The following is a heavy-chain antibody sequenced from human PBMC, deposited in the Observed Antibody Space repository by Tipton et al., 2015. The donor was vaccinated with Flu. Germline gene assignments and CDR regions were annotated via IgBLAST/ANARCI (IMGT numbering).Heavy chain of an antibody. CDR1: GYSISSRYY. CDR2: VYHGGTT. Sequence: TLSLTCTVSGYSISSRYYWGWIRQPQGKGLEWIGCVYHGGTTYYNPSLKSRVAISLDTFQNQFSLKLTSVTAADTAVYYCATTPYYYGSGSHDYWGQGTLVTVSS. CDR3: ATTPYYYGSGSHDY. V-gene: IGHV4-38-2*02. J-gene: IGHJ4*02. D-gene: IGHD3-10*01.